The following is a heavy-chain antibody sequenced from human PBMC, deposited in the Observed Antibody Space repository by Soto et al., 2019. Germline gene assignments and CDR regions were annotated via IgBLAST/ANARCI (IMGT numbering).Heavy chain of an antibody. CDR2: IYWDGDK. J-gene: IGHJ6*02. D-gene: IGHD2-21*02. V-gene: IGHV2-5*02. CDR1: GFSLNTGGLG. Sequence: QITLKESGPTLVKPTQTLTLTCTFSGFSLNTGGLGVGWIRQPPGKALEWLALIYWDGDKRYSPSLKSRLSITTDTSNNQVVITMTNMDPEDTATYYCAHSRCGGDCLRSYSSHDYYGMDVWGQGTTVTVSS. CDR3: AHSRCGGDCLRSYSSHDYYGMDV.